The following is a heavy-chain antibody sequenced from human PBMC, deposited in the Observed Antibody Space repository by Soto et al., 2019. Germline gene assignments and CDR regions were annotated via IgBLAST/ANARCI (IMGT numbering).Heavy chain of an antibody. CDR2: ISYDGSNK. CDR3: GRETSPRASGWFY. J-gene: IGHJ4*02. D-gene: IGHD6-19*01. Sequence: GGSLRLSCAASGFTFSSYAMHWVRQAPGKGLEWVAVISYDGSNKYYADSVKGRFTISRDNSKNTLYLQMNSLRAEDTAVYYCGRETSPRASGWFYWGQGTLVTVSS. V-gene: IGHV3-30-3*01. CDR1: GFTFSSYA.